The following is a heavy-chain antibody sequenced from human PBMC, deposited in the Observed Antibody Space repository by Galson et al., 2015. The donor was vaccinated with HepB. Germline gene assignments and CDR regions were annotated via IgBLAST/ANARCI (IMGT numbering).Heavy chain of an antibody. D-gene: IGHD1-7*01. J-gene: IGHJ6*02. Sequence: SLRLSCAVSGCTFNNYPMHWARQAPGKGLEWVAPISYDGSNKSYADSVRGRFPISRDNSKNTLYRQMNSLRVDPGNSNLGMDVWGQGTTVTVSS. V-gene: IGHV3-30-3*01. CDR1: GCTFNNYP. CDR3: MDV. CDR2: ISYDGSNK.